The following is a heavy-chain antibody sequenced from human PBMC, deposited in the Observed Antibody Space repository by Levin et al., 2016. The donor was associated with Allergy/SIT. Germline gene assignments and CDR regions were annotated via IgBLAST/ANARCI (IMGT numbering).Heavy chain of an antibody. V-gene: IGHV6-1*01. CDR2: TYYRSKWYN. D-gene: IGHD3-16*01. CDR3: ARRGHPGRGNFDS. CDR1: GDSVSNNSAT. J-gene: IGHJ4*02. Sequence: SQTLSLTCVISGDSVSNNSATWNWIRQSPSRGLEWLGRTYYRSKWYNDYAVSVKSRITINPDTSKNQFSLQLNSVTPEDTAVYYCARRGHPGRGNFDSWGQGTLVTVSS.